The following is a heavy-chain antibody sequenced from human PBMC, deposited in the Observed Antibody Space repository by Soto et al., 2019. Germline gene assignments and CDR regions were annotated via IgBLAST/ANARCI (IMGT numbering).Heavy chain of an antibody. CDR2: IKQDGSEK. Sequence: PGGSLRLSCAASGFTFSSYWMSWVRQAPGKGLEWVANIKQDGSEKYYVDSVKGRFTISRDNAKNSLYLQMNSLRAEDTAVYYCARDYTRYNWNPYYFDYWGQGTLVTVSS. CDR1: GFTFSSYW. CDR3: ARDYTRYNWNPYYFDY. J-gene: IGHJ4*02. D-gene: IGHD1-20*01. V-gene: IGHV3-7*03.